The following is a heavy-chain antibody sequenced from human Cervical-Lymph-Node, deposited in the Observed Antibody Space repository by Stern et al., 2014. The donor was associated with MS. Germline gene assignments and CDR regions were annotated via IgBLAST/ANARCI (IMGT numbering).Heavy chain of an antibody. V-gene: IGHV4-30-4*01. J-gene: IGHJ5*02. D-gene: IGHD2-2*01. CDR1: GGSISSGDYY. CDR3: ASANCSSTSCPNWFDP. Sequence: QLQLQESGPGLVKPSQTLSLTCTVSGGSISSGDYYWSWIRQPPGKGLEWIGYNYYSGSPYYNPSLKSRVTISVDTSKNQFSLKLSSVTAADTAVYYCASANCSSTSCPNWFDPWGQGTLVTVSS. CDR2: NYYSGSP.